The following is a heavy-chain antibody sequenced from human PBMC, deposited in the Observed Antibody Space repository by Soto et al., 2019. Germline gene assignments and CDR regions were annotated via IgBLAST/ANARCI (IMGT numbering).Heavy chain of an antibody. CDR2: IYPGDSDT. Sequence: PGESLKISCKGSGYTFTDYWIGWVRQLPGKGLEWMGIIYPGDSDTSYSPSFQVHVTITVDKSTSTAYLQWNTLKASDTAMYYCARHTSNFRYYYYAMDVWGQGTTVTVSS. D-gene: IGHD2-2*01. CDR3: ARHTSNFRYYYYAMDV. J-gene: IGHJ6*02. CDR1: GYTFTDYW. V-gene: IGHV5-51*01.